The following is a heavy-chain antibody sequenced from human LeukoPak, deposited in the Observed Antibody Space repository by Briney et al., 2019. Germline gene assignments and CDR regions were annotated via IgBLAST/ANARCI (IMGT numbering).Heavy chain of an antibody. CDR3: ARNPGVGDFWSGYSNWFDP. D-gene: IGHD3-3*01. Sequence: GGSLRLSCAASGFTLSSYSMNWVRQAPGKGLEWVSSISSSSYIYYADSVKGRFTISRDNAKNSLYLQMNSLRAEDTAVYYCARNPGVGDFWSGYSNWFDPWGQGTLVTVSS. CDR1: GFTLSSYS. J-gene: IGHJ5*02. CDR2: ISSSSYI. V-gene: IGHV3-21*01.